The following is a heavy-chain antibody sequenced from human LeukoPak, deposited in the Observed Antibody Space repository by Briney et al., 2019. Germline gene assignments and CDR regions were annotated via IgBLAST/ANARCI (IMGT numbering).Heavy chain of an antibody. CDR1: GGTFSGYA. CDR3: ATTFGVVTYNWFDP. D-gene: IGHD3-3*01. Sequence: ASVKVSCKASGGTFSGYAISWVRQAPGQGLEWMGGIIPIFGTANYAQKFQGRVTITTDETTSTAYMELSSLRSEDTAVYYCATTFGVVTYNWFDPWGQGTLVTVSS. V-gene: IGHV1-69*05. CDR2: IIPIFGTA. J-gene: IGHJ5*02.